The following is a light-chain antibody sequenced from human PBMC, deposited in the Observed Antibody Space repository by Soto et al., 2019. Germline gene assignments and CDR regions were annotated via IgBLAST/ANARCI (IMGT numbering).Light chain of an antibody. Sequence: EIVLTQSPGTLSLSPGERATLSCRASQTVTSSFLAWYQRKPGQAPRLLIYGASDRATGIPDRFSGSGSGTDFTLTISRLEPEDFAVYYCQQYGSSHTFGQGTRLEIK. CDR3: QQYGSSHT. V-gene: IGKV3-20*01. J-gene: IGKJ5*01. CDR1: QTVTSSF. CDR2: GAS.